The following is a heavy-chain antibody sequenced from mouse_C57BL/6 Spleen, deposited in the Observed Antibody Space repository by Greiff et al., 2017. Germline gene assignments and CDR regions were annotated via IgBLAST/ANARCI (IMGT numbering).Heavy chain of an antibody. CDR2: ISGGGGNT. CDR3: ARPTMVKNWYFDV. V-gene: IGHV5-9*01. CDR1: GFTFSSYT. J-gene: IGHJ1*03. D-gene: IGHD2-2*01. Sequence: EVQGVESGGGLVKPGGSLKLSCAASGFTFSSYTMSWVRQTPEKRLEWVATISGGGGNTYYPDSVKGRFTISRDNAKNTLYLQMSSLRSEDTALYYCARPTMVKNWYFDVWGTGTTVTVSS.